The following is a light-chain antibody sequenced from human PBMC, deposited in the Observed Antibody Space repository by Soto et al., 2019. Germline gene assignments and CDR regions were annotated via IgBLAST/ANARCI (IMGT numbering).Light chain of an antibody. CDR1: QSVRSY. V-gene: IGKV3-11*01. J-gene: IGKJ4*01. CDR2: DAF. Sequence: EIVLTQSPVTRSLSPGDGATLSCRASQSVRSYLAWYQQKPGQAPRLLIYDAFKRATGIPARFSGSGSGTDFTLTISSLEPEDFAVYYCQQFNNWPPTFGGGTKVEI. CDR3: QQFNNWPPT.